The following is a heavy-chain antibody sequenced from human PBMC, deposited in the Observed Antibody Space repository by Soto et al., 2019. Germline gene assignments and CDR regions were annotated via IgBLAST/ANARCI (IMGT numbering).Heavy chain of an antibody. CDR1: AGSVSAHY. J-gene: IGHJ6*02. CDR2: IDTSGNT. Sequence: QVQLQESGPGLVKPSETLSLTCTVSAGSVSAHYCNWIRQPAGKGLEWIGHIDTSGNTNYNPSLKSRVTLSSDTSRSQFSLRLSSVTAADTAVYYCARVVTGSYYAMDVWGQGTTVTVSS. D-gene: IGHD2-21*02. V-gene: IGHV4-4*07. CDR3: ARVVTGSYYAMDV.